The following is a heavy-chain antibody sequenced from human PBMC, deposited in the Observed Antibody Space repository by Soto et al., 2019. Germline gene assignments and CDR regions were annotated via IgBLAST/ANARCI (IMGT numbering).Heavy chain of an antibody. CDR1: GFSVNSKY. Sequence: EVQLVESGGDLVQPGGSLRLYCAASGFSVNSKYMSWVRQAPGKGLEWVSLIQSGGSTYYAGSVKGRFTISRDFSENTLFLQMNSLRVEDTAVYYCTRDDVHRNGVICYRVPMDVWVKGTTVTVSA. CDR3: TRDDVHRNGVICYRVPMDV. J-gene: IGHJ6*04. D-gene: IGHD2-8*02. CDR2: IQSGGST. V-gene: IGHV3-66*01.